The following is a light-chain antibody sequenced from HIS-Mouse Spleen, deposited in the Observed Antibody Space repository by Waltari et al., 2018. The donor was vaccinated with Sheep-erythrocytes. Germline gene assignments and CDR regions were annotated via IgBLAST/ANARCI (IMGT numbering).Light chain of an antibody. Sequence: SVLQQSQATLSLFPGERLTLSCSASQSVSSYLHRYQQQPGQAPWLLIYDASNSATSITVRFSGSGSETDFTLTISRLEPEDFAVYYWQQRSNWYTFGQGTKLEIK. CDR2: DAS. CDR1: QSVSSY. V-gene: IGKV3-11*01. J-gene: IGKJ2*01. CDR3: QQRSNWYT.